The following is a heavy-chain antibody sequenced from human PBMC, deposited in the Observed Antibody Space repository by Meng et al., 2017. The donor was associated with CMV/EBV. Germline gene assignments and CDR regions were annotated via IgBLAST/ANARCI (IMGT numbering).Heavy chain of an antibody. CDR2: IYWDDDK. CDR1: GFSLSTSGVG. Sequence: QIPLKDSGPTLVKPTQNITLTCTFSGFSLSTSGVGVGWIRQPPGKALEWLALIYWDDDKRYSPSLKSRLTITKDTSKNQVVLTMTNMDPVDTATYYCAHRGRIAAAGTDWFDPWGQGTLVTVSS. V-gene: IGHV2-5*02. CDR3: AHRGRIAAAGTDWFDP. D-gene: IGHD6-13*01. J-gene: IGHJ5*02.